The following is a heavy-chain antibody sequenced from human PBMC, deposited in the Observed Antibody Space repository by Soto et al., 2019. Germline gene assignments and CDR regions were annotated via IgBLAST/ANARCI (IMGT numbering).Heavy chain of an antibody. D-gene: IGHD3-22*01. J-gene: IGHJ4*02. V-gene: IGHV1-69*13. CDR2: IIPIFGTA. CDR1: GGTFSSYA. CDR3: ARGTDWSSGYDIPLDY. Sequence: SVKVSCEASGGTFSSYAISWVRQAPGQGLEWMGGIIPIFGTANYAQKFQGRVTITADESTSTAYMELSSLRSEDTAVYYCARGTDWSSGYDIPLDYWGQGTLVTVSS.